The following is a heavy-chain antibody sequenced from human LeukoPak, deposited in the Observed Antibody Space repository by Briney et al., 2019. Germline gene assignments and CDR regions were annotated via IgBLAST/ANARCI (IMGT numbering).Heavy chain of an antibody. D-gene: IGHD2-2*01. J-gene: IGHJ6*02. CDR1: GFTFSSYA. CDR3: ARAGRQCSSTSCYVYYYGMDV. V-gene: IGHV3-23*01. CDR2: ISGSGGTT. Sequence: GGSLRLSCAASGFTFSSYAMNWVRQAPGKGLEWVSVISGSGGTTYYADSVKGRFTISRDGSKNTLYLQMNSLRAEDTAVYYCARAGRQCSSTSCYVYYYGMDVWGQGTTVTVS.